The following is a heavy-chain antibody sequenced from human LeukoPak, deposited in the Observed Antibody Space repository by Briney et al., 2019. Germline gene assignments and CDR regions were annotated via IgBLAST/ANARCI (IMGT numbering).Heavy chain of an antibody. CDR3: AKDKGDSSTWSSPFDY. Sequence: GGSLRLSCEASGFTFYDYAMHWVRQAPGKGLEWVSGISWNGDSTGYADSVKGRFTISRDNAKNSLYLQMNTLRVEDAAFYFCAKDKGDSSTWSSPFDYWGHGSLVTVSS. CDR2: ISWNGDST. CDR1: GFTFYDYA. J-gene: IGHJ4*01. D-gene: IGHD6-13*01. V-gene: IGHV3-9*01.